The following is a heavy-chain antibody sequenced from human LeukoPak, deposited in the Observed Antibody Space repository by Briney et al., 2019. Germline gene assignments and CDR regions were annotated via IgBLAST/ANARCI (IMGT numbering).Heavy chain of an antibody. CDR1: GDSVSSNSAA. J-gene: IGHJ5*02. D-gene: IGHD6-19*01. CDR3: ARGIPSGGSSGWVNWFDP. Sequence: SQTLSLTCALSGDSVSSNSAAWHWIRQSPSRGLEWLGRTYYRSKWYNDYAVSVKSRITINPDTSKNQFSLQLNSVTPEDTAVYYCARGIPSGGSSGWVNWFDPWGQGTLVTVSS. CDR2: TYYRSKWYN. V-gene: IGHV6-1*01.